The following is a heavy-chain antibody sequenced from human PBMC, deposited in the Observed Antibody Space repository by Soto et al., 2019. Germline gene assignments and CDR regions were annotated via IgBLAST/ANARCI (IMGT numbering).Heavy chain of an antibody. V-gene: IGHV1-2*02. CDR1: GYTVHVYS. Sequence: AAMNVSCRASGYTVHVYSRQCVRQAPGQGLEWMGWINPDTGVTKYAEKFQGRVTMTRDTSISTAYMEMSRLRSDDTAFYYCARKVRDYNFDYWGQGALVTVSS. J-gene: IGHJ4*02. D-gene: IGHD4-17*01. CDR3: ARKVRDYNFDY. CDR2: INPDTGVT.